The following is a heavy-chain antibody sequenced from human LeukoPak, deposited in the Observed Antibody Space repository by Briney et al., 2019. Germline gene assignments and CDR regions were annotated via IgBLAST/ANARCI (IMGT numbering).Heavy chain of an antibody. V-gene: IGHV3-30-3*01. Sequence: GGPLRLSCAASGFTFSSYAMHWVRQAPGKGLEWVAVISYDGSNKYYADSVKGRFTISRDNSKNTLYLQMNSLRAEDTAVYYCARETYGMDVWGQGTTVTVSS. J-gene: IGHJ6*02. CDR2: ISYDGSNK. CDR3: ARETYGMDV. CDR1: GFTFSSYA.